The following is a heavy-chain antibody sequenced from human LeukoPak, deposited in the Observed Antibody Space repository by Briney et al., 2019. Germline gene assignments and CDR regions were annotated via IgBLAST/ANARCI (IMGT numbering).Heavy chain of an antibody. Sequence: ASVKVSCKASGYTFTSYYMHWVRQAPGQGREWMGIINPSGGSTIYAQKFQGRVTMTRDTSTSTVYIELSSLRSEDAAVYYCAAEWELLSFQHWGQGTLVTVSS. CDR2: INPSGGST. CDR1: GYTFTSYY. CDR3: AAEWELLSFQH. V-gene: IGHV1-46*01. D-gene: IGHD1-26*01. J-gene: IGHJ1*01.